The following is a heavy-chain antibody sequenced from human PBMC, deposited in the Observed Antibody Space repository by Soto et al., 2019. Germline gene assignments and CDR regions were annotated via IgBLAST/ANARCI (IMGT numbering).Heavy chain of an antibody. V-gene: IGHV3-48*03. CDR1: GFTFSSYE. Sequence: GGSLRLSCAASGFTFSSYEMNWVRQAPGKGLEWVSYISSSGSTIYYADSVKGRFTISRDNAKNSLYPQMNSLRAEDTAVYYCARASAPYSSGWYGHYYYYGMDVWGQGTTVTVSS. J-gene: IGHJ6*02. CDR3: ARASAPYSSGWYGHYYYYGMDV. CDR2: ISSSGSTI. D-gene: IGHD6-19*01.